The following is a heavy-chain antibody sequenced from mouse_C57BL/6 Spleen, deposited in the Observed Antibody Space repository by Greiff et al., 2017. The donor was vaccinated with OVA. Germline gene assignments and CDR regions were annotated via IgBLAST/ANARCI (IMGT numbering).Heavy chain of an antibody. J-gene: IGHJ1*03. CDR1: GYTFTSYW. D-gene: IGHD1-1*01. CDR3: ARSGDGSSYVDWYFDV. CDR2: IDPSDSET. Sequence: QVQLQQPGAELVRPGSSVKLSCKASGYTFTSYWMHWVKQRPIQGLEWIGNIDPSDSETHYNQKFKDKATLTVDKSSSTAYMQLSSLTSEDSAVYYCARSGDGSSYVDWYFDVWGTGTTVTVSS. V-gene: IGHV1-52*01.